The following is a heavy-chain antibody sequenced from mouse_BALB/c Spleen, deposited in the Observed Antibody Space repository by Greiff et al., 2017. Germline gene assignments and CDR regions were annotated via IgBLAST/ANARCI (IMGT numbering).Heavy chain of an antibody. J-gene: IGHJ4*01. CDR2: INPYNDGT. Sequence: EVQLQQSGPELVKPGASVKMSCKASGYTFTSYVMHWVKQKPGQGLEWIGYINPYNDGTKYNEKFKGKATLTSDKSSSTAYMELSSLTSEDSAVYYCARSGALYYRTLYYYAMDYWGQGTSVTVSS. D-gene: IGHD2-14*01. CDR1: GYTFTSYV. CDR3: ARSGALYYRTLYYYAMDY. V-gene: IGHV1-14*01.